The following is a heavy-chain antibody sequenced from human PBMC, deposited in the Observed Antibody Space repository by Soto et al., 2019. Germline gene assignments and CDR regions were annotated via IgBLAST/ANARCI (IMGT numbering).Heavy chain of an antibody. J-gene: IGHJ4*02. Sequence: QVQLVESGGGVVQPGRSLRLSCAASGFTFSSHAMHWVRQAPGKGLEWVAVISYDGSNKYYADSVKGRFTISRDNSKNTLYLQMNSLRAEDTAVYYCARGIAARPGCVDWGQGTLVTVSS. V-gene: IGHV3-30-3*01. D-gene: IGHD6-6*01. CDR3: ARGIAARPGCVD. CDR1: GFTFSSHA. CDR2: ISYDGSNK.